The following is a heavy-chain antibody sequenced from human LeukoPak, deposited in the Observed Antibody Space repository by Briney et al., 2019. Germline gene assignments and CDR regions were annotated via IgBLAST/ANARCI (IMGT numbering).Heavy chain of an antibody. V-gene: IGHV3-74*01. D-gene: IGHD3-10*01. Sequence: SGGSLRLSCAASGFTFSNYWMHWVRQAPGKGLVWVSRINGDGSSTSYADSVKGRFTISRDNAKNTLYLQMDSLRAGDTAVYYCARDPYGSGRYWGQGTRVTVSS. CDR3: ARDPYGSGRY. CDR1: GFTFSNYW. CDR2: INGDGSST. J-gene: IGHJ4*02.